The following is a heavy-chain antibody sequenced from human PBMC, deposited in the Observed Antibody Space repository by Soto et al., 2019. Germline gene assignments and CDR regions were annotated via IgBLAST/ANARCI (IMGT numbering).Heavy chain of an antibody. CDR1: GGTFSSYA. J-gene: IGHJ4*02. D-gene: IGHD3-9*01. CDR2: IIPIFGTA. Sequence: SVKVSCKASGGTFSSYAISWVRQAPGQGLEWMGGIIPIFGTANYAQKFQGRVTITADESTSTAYMELSSLRSEDTAVYYCAREALNYDILTGYYGYWGQGTLVTVSS. CDR3: AREALNYDILTGYYGY. V-gene: IGHV1-69*13.